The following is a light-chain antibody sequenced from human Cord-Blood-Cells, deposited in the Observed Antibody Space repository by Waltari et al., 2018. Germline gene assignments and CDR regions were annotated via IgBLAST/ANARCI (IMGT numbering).Light chain of an antibody. Sequence: QLVLPQSPSASASLGASVKLTCTLSSGHSSYAIAWHQQQPETGPRYLRKLNSGGSHSKGDGIPDRFSGSSSGAERYLTISSRQSEDEADYYCQTWGTGINWVFGGGTKLTVL. CDR3: QTWGTGINWV. J-gene: IGLJ3*02. CDR1: SGHSSYA. CDR2: LNSGGSH. V-gene: IGLV4-69*01.